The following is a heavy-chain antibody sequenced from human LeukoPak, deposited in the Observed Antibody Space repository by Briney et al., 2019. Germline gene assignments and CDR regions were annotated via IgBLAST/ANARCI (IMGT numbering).Heavy chain of an antibody. CDR3: AKVSWATIASTPSIVVVVAAYYYYMDV. Sequence: GGSLRLSCAASGFTFSSYAMHWVRQAPGKGLEWVAVISYDGSNKYYADSVKGRFTISRDNSKNTLYLQMNSLRAEDTAVYYCAKVSWATIASTPSIVVVVAAYYYYMDVWGKGTTVTVSS. CDR1: GFTFSSYA. V-gene: IGHV3-30-3*01. CDR2: ISYDGSNK. J-gene: IGHJ6*03. D-gene: IGHD2-15*01.